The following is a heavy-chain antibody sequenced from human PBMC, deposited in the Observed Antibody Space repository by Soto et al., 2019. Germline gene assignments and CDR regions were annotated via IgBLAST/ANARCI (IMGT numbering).Heavy chain of an antibody. CDR2: IYHSGST. CDR3: ANTGGGVVVTDATPVDR. J-gene: IGHJ5*02. D-gene: IGHD2-21*02. CDR1: SGSISTANW. Sequence: QVPLQESGPRLVRPSGTLSLTCTVSSGSISTANWWSWVRQPPGGGLEWIGEIYHSGSTIYNLSPKCRVTISLDNSNCQFAMRLSLVSATDVAMFYCANTGGGVVVTDATPVDRCGEGTPVTVSS. V-gene: IGHV4-4*02.